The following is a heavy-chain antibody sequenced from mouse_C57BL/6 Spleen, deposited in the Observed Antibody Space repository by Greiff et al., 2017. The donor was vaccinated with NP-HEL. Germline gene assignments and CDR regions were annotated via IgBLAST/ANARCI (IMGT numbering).Heavy chain of an antibody. J-gene: IGHJ2*01. CDR3: VRAYYSNYFDY. D-gene: IGHD2-5*01. V-gene: IGHV10-1*01. CDR2: IRSKSNNYAT. Sequence: DVKLVESGGGLVQPKGSLKLSCAASGFSFNTYAMNWVRQAPGKGLEWVARIRSKSNNYATYYADSVKDRFTISRDDSESMLYLQMNNLKTEDTAMYYCVRAYYSNYFDYWGQGTTLTVSS. CDR1: GFSFNTYA.